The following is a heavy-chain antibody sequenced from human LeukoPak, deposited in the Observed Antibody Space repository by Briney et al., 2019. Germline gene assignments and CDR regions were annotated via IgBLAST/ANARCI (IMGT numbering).Heavy chain of an antibody. J-gene: IGHJ6*02. CDR1: GGSISSYY. CDR3: ARLYGSGSYDWLYYYYGMDV. Sequence: SETLSLTCTVSGGSISSYYWSWIRQPPGKGLEWIGYIYYSGSTNYNPSLKSRVTISVDTSKNQFSLKLSSVTAADTAVYYCARLYGSGSYDWLYYYYGMDVWGQGTTVTVSS. V-gene: IGHV4-59*12. CDR2: IYYSGST. D-gene: IGHD3-10*01.